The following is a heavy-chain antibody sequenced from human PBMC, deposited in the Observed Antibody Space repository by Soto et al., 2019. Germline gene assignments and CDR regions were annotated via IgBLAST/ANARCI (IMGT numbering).Heavy chain of an antibody. V-gene: IGHV3-23*01. Sequence: EVQLLESGGGLVQPGGSLRLSCAASGFTFSSYAMSWVRQAPGTGLEWVSAISRSGGSTYYADSVKGRFTISRDNSKNTLYLQMNSLRAEDTAVYYCAKDRADCSGGSCPAEYFQHWGQGPLVTVSS. D-gene: IGHD2-15*01. CDR3: AKDRADCSGGSCPAEYFQH. J-gene: IGHJ1*01. CDR1: GFTFSSYA. CDR2: ISRSGGST.